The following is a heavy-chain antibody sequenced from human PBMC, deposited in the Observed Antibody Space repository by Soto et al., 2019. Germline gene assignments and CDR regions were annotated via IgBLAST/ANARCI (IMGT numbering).Heavy chain of an antibody. CDR3: ARFYGSGSFVYFQH. CDR2: IYSGGST. CDR1: GITVSSNY. Sequence: GGSLRLSCAASGITVSSNYMSWVRQAPGKGLEWVSVIYSGGSTYYADSVKGRFTISRDNSKNTLYLQMNSLRAEDTAVYYCARFYGSGSFVYFQHWGQGTLVTVSS. V-gene: IGHV3-53*01. D-gene: IGHD3-10*01. J-gene: IGHJ1*01.